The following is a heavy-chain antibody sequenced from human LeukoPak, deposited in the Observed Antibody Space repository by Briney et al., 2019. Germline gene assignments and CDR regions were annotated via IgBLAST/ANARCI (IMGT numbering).Heavy chain of an antibody. CDR1: GFTFSSYA. D-gene: IGHD3-22*01. CDR2: ISTSGGST. V-gene: IGHV3-23*01. Sequence: GGSLRLSCAASGFTFSSYAMSWVRQAPGKGLEWVSGISTSGGSTSYADSVKGRFTISGDNPRNTLYMQMNSLRDEDTAVYYCAIMHRYYDGSGYWVQWGQGTLVTVS. J-gene: IGHJ4*02. CDR3: AIMHRYYDGSGYWVQ.